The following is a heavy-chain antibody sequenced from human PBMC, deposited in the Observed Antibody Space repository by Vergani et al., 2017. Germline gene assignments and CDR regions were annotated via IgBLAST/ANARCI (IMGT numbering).Heavy chain of an antibody. CDR1: GFTFSSYG. D-gene: IGHD6-19*01. Sequence: QVQLVESGGGVVQPGRSLRLSCAASGFTFSSYGMHWVRQAPGKGLEWVAVISYDGSNKYYADSVKGRFTISRDNSKNTLYLQMNSLRAEDTAVYYCAKDLRSGSGWSDYWGQGTLVTVSS. J-gene: IGHJ4*02. CDR3: AKDLRSGSGWSDY. CDR2: ISYDGSNK. V-gene: IGHV3-30*18.